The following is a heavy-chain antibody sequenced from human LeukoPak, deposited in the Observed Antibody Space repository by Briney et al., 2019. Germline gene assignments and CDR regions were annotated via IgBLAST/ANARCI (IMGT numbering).Heavy chain of an antibody. CDR2: INQDGSEE. D-gene: IGHD5-12*01. CDR1: GFTFSNYW. V-gene: IGHV3-7*01. J-gene: IGHJ4*02. Sequence: GGSLRLSCAASGFTFSNYWMTWVRQAPGKGLEWVAHINQDGSEEHYKDSVKARFTISRDNAKNSLSLQMNSLRAEDTAVYYCVRDGGVSGYDLLDYWGQGTLVTVSS. CDR3: VRDGGVSGYDLLDY.